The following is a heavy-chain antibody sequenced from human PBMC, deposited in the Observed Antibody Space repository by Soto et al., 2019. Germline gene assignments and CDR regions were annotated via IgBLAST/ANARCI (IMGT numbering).Heavy chain of an antibody. CDR3: TRGASGYGNFDY. Sequence: EVQLVESGGGVVQPGGSLRLSCVASGFSFSTWMHWVRQAPGKGLEWLSRINSDGSSISYADFVKGRFTVPRDNVKNTLYLQIDSLTVEDTAVYYCTRGASGYGNFDYWGQGVLLTVS. D-gene: IGHD5-12*01. CDR2: INSDGSSI. CDR1: GFSFSTW. V-gene: IGHV3-74*01. J-gene: IGHJ4*02.